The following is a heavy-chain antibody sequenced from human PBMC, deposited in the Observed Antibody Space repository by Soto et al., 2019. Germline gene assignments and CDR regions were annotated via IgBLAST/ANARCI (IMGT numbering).Heavy chain of an antibody. D-gene: IGHD6-19*01. Sequence: QLQLLESGGDLVKPGGSLRLSCAASGFTVSGNDLSWIRQAPGKGLEWVSSIGSSGWAIYYADSVKGRFTISRDNTKDSLYLHMSSLRAEDTAIYYCASHHSSGWLYFDSWGQGTLVTVSS. J-gene: IGHJ4*02. CDR1: GFTVSGND. CDR2: IGSSGWAI. V-gene: IGHV3-11*01. CDR3: ASHHSSGWLYFDS.